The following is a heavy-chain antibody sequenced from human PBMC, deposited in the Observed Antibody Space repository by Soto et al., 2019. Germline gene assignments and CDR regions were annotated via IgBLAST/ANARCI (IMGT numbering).Heavy chain of an antibody. CDR3: ARVSHYYGSGSGIWD. CDR1: GGSISSGGYS. Sequence: SETLSLTCAVPGGSISSGGYSWSWIRQPPGKGLEWIGYIYHSGSTYYNPSLKSRVTISVDRSKNQFSLKLSSVTAADTAVYYCARVSHYYGSGSGIWDWGQGTLVTVSS. J-gene: IGHJ4*02. CDR2: IYHSGST. D-gene: IGHD3-10*01. V-gene: IGHV4-30-2*01.